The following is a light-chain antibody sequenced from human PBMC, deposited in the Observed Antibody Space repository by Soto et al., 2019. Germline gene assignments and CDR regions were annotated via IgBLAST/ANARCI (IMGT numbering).Light chain of an antibody. Sequence: EIVLTQSPATLSLSPGERATLSCRASQSVSSYLAWYQQKPGQAPRLLIYDASNSATGIPARFSGSGSGTDFTLTISSREPEDFVVYYCQQRSNWPPGLTFGGGTKVEIK. V-gene: IGKV3-11*01. CDR1: QSVSSY. CDR2: DAS. J-gene: IGKJ4*01. CDR3: QQRSNWPPGLT.